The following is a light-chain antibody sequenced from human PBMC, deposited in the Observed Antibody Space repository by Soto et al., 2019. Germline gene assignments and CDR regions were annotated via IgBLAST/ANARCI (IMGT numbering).Light chain of an antibody. J-gene: IGLJ2*01. CDR2: DVS. Sequence: QSALTQPASVSGSPGQSITISCTGTISDIGDYNYVSWYQQHPGKAPKLMIYDVSNRPSGVSNRFSGSKSGYTASLTISGIQPEDEADYYCSSYRSSSPLVVVVGGTKLTVL. CDR1: ISDIGDYNY. V-gene: IGLV2-14*03. CDR3: SSYRSSSPLVV.